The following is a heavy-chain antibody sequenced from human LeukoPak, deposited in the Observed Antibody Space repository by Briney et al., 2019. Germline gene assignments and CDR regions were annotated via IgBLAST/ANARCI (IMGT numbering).Heavy chain of an antibody. Sequence: PGGSLRLSCAASGFSLSSHWMTWVRQVPGRGPEWVANVNRDGSETYYLDSVKGRFTISKDNAKNSLYLQMNSLRAEDTAVYYCARGDFLGGKPAYDDYGMDVWGQGTTVTVSS. V-gene: IGHV3-7*01. CDR1: GFSLSSHW. D-gene: IGHD3-16*01. CDR2: VNRDGSET. J-gene: IGHJ6*02. CDR3: ARGDFLGGKPAYDDYGMDV.